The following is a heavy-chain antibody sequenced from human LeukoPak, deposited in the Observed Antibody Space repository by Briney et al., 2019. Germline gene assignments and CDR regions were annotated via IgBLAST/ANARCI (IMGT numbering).Heavy chain of an antibody. D-gene: IGHD3-9*01. CDR2: IYYSGST. CDR3: ARLYILTGYNNWFDP. CDR1: GGSISSYY. V-gene: IGHV4-59*08. J-gene: IGHJ5*02. Sequence: SETLSLTCTVSGGSISSYYWSWIRQPPGKGLEWIGYIYYSGSTNYNPSLKSRVTISVDTSKNQFSLKLSSVTAADTAVYYCARLYILTGYNNWFDPWGQGTLVTVS.